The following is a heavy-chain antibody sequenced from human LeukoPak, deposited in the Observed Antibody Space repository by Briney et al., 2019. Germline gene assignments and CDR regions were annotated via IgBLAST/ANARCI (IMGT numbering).Heavy chain of an antibody. Sequence: ASVKVSCKASGGTFSSYAISWVRQAPGQGLEWMGGIIPIFGTANYAQKFQGRVTITADESTSTAYMELSSLRSEDTAVYYCARVTHYDFWSGYLGYWGQGTLVTVSS. D-gene: IGHD3-3*01. CDR3: ARVTHYDFWSGYLGY. CDR2: IIPIFGTA. CDR1: GGTFSSYA. J-gene: IGHJ4*02. V-gene: IGHV1-69*13.